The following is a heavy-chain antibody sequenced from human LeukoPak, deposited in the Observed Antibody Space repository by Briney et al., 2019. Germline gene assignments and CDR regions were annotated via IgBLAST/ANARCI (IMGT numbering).Heavy chain of an antibody. CDR3: ARISLGYCSSTSCYAAVYYYGMDV. J-gene: IGHJ6*04. CDR2: IIPIFGTA. CDR1: GGTFSSYA. Sequence: SVKVSCKASGGTFSSYAISLVRQAPGPGLEWMGGIIPIFGTANYAQKFQGRVTITADKSTSTAYMELSSLRSEDTAVYYCARISLGYCSSTSCYAAVYYYGMDVWGKGTTVTVSS. D-gene: IGHD2-2*01. V-gene: IGHV1-69*06.